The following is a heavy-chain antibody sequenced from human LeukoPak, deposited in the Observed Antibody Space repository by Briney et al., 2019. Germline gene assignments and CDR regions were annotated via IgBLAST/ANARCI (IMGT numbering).Heavy chain of an antibody. J-gene: IGHJ4*02. Sequence: TGGSLRLSCAASGFTFSSYWMSWVRQAPGKGLEWVANIKEDGSEKYYVDSVKGRMTISRDNAKSSLFLQMNSLRAEDTAVYYCARHGFYGGPSFDCWGQGILVTVSS. V-gene: IGHV3-7*01. CDR2: IKEDGSEK. CDR1: GFTFSSYW. D-gene: IGHD4-23*01. CDR3: ARHGFYGGPSFDC.